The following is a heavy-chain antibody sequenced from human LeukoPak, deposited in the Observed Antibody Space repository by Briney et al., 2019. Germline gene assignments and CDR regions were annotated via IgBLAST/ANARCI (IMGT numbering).Heavy chain of an antibody. CDR3: ARRAGAYSHPYDY. CDR1: GFTFSSYA. Sequence: GGSLRLSCAASGFTFSSYAMSWVRQAPGGGLEWVSAISGSGDSTYYADSVKGRFTISRDNSKNTLYLQMNSLRAEDTALYYCARRAGAYSHPYDYWGQGTLVTVSS. J-gene: IGHJ4*02. V-gene: IGHV3-23*01. D-gene: IGHD4/OR15-4a*01. CDR2: ISGSGDST.